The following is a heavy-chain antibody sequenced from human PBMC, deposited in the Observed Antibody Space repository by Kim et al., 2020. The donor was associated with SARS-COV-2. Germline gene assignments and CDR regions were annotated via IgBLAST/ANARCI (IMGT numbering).Heavy chain of an antibody. D-gene: IGHD2-21*01. CDR1: GFTFSSYA. Sequence: GGSLRLSCAASGFTFSSYAMHWVRQAPGKGLEWVAVISYDGSNKYYADSVKGRFTISRDNSKNTLYLQMNSLRAEDTAVYYCARGSESFPDYWGQGTLVTVSP. CDR2: ISYDGSNK. V-gene: IGHV3-30*04. CDR3: ARGSESFPDY. J-gene: IGHJ4*02.